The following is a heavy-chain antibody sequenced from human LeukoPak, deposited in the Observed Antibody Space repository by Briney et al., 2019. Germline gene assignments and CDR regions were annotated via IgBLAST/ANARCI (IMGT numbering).Heavy chain of an antibody. V-gene: IGHV3-48*03. CDR1: GFPFSSYD. CDR3: AMKGGSGSYYAAFDY. Sequence: GGSLRLSCAASGFPFSSYDMIWVRQPPGKGLEWVPSISNSGRAIYYIDSVRGRFSISRDNAKNSLYLQMNSLRAEDTAVYYCAMKGGSGSYYAAFDYWGQGTLVTVSS. D-gene: IGHD3-10*01. CDR2: ISNSGRAI. J-gene: IGHJ4*02.